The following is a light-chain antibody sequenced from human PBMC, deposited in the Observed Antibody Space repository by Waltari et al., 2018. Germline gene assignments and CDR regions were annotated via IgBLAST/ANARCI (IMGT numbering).Light chain of an antibody. CDR1: RPHIGTNY. CDR3: AAWDDSLSGRV. Sequence: QSVLTQPPSASGTPGQRVTISCSGSRPHIGTNYVYWYQQLPATAPKLLIYRNNQLPSGVPDRFSGSKSGTSASLAISWLRSEDEADYYCAAWDDSLSGRVFGGGTKVTVL. J-gene: IGLJ3*02. V-gene: IGLV1-47*01. CDR2: RNN.